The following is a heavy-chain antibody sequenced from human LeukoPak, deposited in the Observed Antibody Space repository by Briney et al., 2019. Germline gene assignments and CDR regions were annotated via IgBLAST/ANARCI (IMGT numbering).Heavy chain of an antibody. D-gene: IGHD3-22*01. Sequence: GGSLRLSCAASGFTFSSYWMSWVRQAPGKGLEWVANIKKDGSEKYYVDSVKGRFTISRDNAKNSLYLQMNSLRAEDTAVYYCAKDTPDSSAYYLENWGQGTLVTVSS. CDR1: GFTFSSYW. J-gene: IGHJ4*02. CDR3: AKDTPDSSAYYLEN. CDR2: IKKDGSEK. V-gene: IGHV3-7*01.